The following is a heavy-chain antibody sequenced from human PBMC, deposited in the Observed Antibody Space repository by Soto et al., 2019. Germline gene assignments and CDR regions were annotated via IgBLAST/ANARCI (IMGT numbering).Heavy chain of an antibody. CDR2: IYYSGST. J-gene: IGHJ5*02. CDR1: GGSINSGSHY. D-gene: IGHD1-26*01. Sequence: QLQLQESAPGLVKPSETLSLTCTVSGGSINSGSHYWGWIRQPPGKGLEWIGSIYYSGSTYYNPSLKSRVTISVDTSKNQFSLKLPSVTAADTAVYYCATQEVGGSYVYTFDPWGQGTLVTVSS. CDR3: ATQEVGGSYVYTFDP. V-gene: IGHV4-39*01.